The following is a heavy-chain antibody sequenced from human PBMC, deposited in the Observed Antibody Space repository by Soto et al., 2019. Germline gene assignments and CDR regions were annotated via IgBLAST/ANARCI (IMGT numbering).Heavy chain of an antibody. CDR1: GFTFNNYG. CDR3: VRTIQPGTTTYFDY. Sequence: GGSLRLSCAASGFTFNNYGMHWVRQAPGKGLEWMVVISFDGRNTYYADSVKGRFTFSRDDSKNSVYLQMNSLKTEDTAVYYCVRTIQPGTTTYFDYWGQGTLVTVSS. J-gene: IGHJ4*02. CDR2: ISFDGRNT. V-gene: IGHV3-30*03. D-gene: IGHD1-1*01.